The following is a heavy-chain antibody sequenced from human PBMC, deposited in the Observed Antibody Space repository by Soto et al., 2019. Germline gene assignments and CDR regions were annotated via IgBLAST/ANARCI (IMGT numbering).Heavy chain of an antibody. J-gene: IGHJ4*02. CDR2: ISGYNGNT. Sequence: QIQLVQSGDEVKKPGASVKVSCKASGYTFINFGISWVRQAPGQGLEWMGWISGYNGNTNYAQKVQGRVTMTPDTSTTPAYMELRSLRSDDTALYYCTRDSSGGASQGYYFWGQGTLVTVSS. CDR1: GYTFINFG. D-gene: IGHD5-18*01. V-gene: IGHV1-18*01. CDR3: TRDSSGGASQGYYF.